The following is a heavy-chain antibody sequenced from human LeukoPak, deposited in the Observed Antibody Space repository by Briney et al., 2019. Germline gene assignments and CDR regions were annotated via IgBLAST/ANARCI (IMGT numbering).Heavy chain of an antibody. Sequence: GGSLRLSCEASGFPFGSYVMSWVRQAPGKGLEWIAYINHNAEMIFYPDFVKGRFTISRDNAKSSLYLQMDALRYEDTAIYYCARDHDWAFDLWGQGTLVTVSS. CDR3: ARDHDWAFDL. J-gene: IGHJ4*02. V-gene: IGHV3-48*02. D-gene: IGHD3-9*01. CDR2: INHNAEMI. CDR1: GFPFGSYV.